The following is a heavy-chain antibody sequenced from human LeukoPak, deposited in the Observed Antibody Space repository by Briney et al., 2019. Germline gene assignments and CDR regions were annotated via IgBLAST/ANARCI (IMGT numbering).Heavy chain of an antibody. V-gene: IGHV4-59*01. CDR1: GGSISSYY. CDR3: ARVDDFWSGSYYYGMDV. CDR2: IYYSGST. D-gene: IGHD3-3*01. Sequence: SETLSLTCTVSGGSISSYYWSWIRQPPGKGLEWIVYIYYSGSTNYNPSLKSRVTISVDTSKNQFSLKLSSVTAADTAVYYCARVDDFWSGSYYYGMDVWGQGTTVTVSS. J-gene: IGHJ6*02.